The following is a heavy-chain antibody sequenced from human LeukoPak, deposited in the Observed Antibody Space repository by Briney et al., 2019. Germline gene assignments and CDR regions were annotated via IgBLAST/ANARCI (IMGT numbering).Heavy chain of an antibody. D-gene: IGHD3-16*02. CDR3: ARIIRDYVWGSYRSGYFDY. J-gene: IGHJ4*02. Sequence: SETLSLTCTVSGGSISSSSYYWGWIRQPPGKGLEWIGSIYYSGSTYYNPSLKSRVTISVDTSKNQFSLKQSSVTAADTAVYYCARIIRDYVWGSYRSGYFDYWGQGTLVTVSS. V-gene: IGHV4-39*07. CDR2: IYYSGST. CDR1: GGSISSSSYY.